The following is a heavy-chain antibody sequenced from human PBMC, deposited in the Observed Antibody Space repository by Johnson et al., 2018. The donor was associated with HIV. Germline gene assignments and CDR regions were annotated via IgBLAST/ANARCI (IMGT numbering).Heavy chain of an antibody. CDR2: ISSNGGST. CDR1: GFTFSSYA. Sequence: VQLEESGGGLVQPGGSLRLSCAASGFTFSSYAMHWVRQAPGKGLEYVSAISSNGGSTYYANSVKGRFTISRDNSKNTLYLQMNSLRAEDTAVYYCARVFYRYSSSSTAAFDIWGQGTMVTVSS. D-gene: IGHD6-6*01. CDR3: ARVFYRYSSSSTAAFDI. J-gene: IGHJ3*02. V-gene: IGHV3-64*01.